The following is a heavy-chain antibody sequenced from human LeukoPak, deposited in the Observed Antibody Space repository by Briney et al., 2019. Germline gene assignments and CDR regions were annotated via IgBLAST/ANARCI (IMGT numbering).Heavy chain of an antibody. D-gene: IGHD5-18*01. CDR2: IWYDGSNK. CDR1: GFTFSSYG. J-gene: IGHJ4*02. Sequence: PGRSLRLSCAAYGFTFSSYGMHWVRQAPGKGLEWVAVIWYDGSNKYYADSVKGRFTISRDNSKNTLYLQMNSLRAEDTAVYYCARPIGYSSPADYWGQGTLVTVSS. CDR3: ARPIGYSSPADY. V-gene: IGHV3-33*01.